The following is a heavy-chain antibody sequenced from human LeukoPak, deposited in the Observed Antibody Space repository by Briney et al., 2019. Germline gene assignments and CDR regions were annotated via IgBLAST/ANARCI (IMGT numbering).Heavy chain of an antibody. Sequence: ASVKVSCKTSGYTFTDYYMHWVRQAPGQGLEWMGWINPNSGGTNYAQKFQGRVTMTRDTSISTAYMELSRLRSDDTAVYYCGLKRGSYPVDYWGQGTLVTVSS. J-gene: IGHJ4*02. V-gene: IGHV1-2*02. CDR2: INPNSGGT. CDR1: GYTFTDYY. D-gene: IGHD1-26*01. CDR3: GLKRGSYPVDY.